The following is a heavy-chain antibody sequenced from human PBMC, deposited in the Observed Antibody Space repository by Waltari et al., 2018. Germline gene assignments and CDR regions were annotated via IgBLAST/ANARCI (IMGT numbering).Heavy chain of an antibody. J-gene: IGHJ4*02. D-gene: IGHD7-27*01. Sequence: DVQLLESGGGLGQPGGSLRLSCSAPGFTFSTYAMNWVRQAPGKGPEWVSCIIGSGATTWYADSVKGRFTTSRDNSQNMLYLQMDSLRVDDTAVYYCAKDLTPDGLFDMDFWGQGTLVIVSS. CDR1: GFTFSTYA. CDR3: AKDLTPDGLFDMDF. CDR2: IIGSGATT. V-gene: IGHV3-23*01.